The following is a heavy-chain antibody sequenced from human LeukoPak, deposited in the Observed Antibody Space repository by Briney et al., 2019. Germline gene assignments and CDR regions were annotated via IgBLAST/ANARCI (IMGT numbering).Heavy chain of an antibody. V-gene: IGHV1-2*02. CDR3: ARMSSGYDFSAGFDY. Sequence: ASVKVSCKASGYTFTGCYMHWVGQAAGQGLEWMGWIHPTSGSTNYAQKFQGSATMTRYTSISTAYMEPSRLRSDDTAVYYWARMSSGYDFSAGFDYWGQGTLVTVSS. CDR1: GYTFTGCY. D-gene: IGHD5-12*01. J-gene: IGHJ4*02. CDR2: IHPTSGST.